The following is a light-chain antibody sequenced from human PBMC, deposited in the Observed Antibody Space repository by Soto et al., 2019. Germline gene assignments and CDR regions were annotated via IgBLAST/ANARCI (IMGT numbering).Light chain of an antibody. J-gene: IGKJ2*01. CDR1: HTFSSF. CDR3: QQTYSPPFT. CDR2: GAY. V-gene: IGKV1-39*01. Sequence: DIQMTQSPSSLSASVRDRVTITCRASHTFSSFLNWYQQKRGKPPTLLIYGAYNLRSGVPSRFTGSGRGAEFRLAISSLQPDDFATYYCQQTYSPPFTFGQGTSLELK.